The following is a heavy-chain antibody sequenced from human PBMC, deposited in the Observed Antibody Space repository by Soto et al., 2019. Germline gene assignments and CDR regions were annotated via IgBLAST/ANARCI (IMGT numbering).Heavy chain of an antibody. CDR2: INPSGGST. D-gene: IGHD6-13*01. CDR1: GYTFTSYY. J-gene: IGHJ6*03. Sequence: GASVKVSCKASGYTFTSYYMHWVRQAPGQGLEWMGIINPSGGSTSYAQKFQGRVTMTRDTSTSTVYMELSSLRSEDTAVYYCARDLGFSSSWYRWNYYYYYYMDVWGKGTPVTVSS. CDR3: ARDLGFSSSWYRWNYYYYYYMDV. V-gene: IGHV1-46*03.